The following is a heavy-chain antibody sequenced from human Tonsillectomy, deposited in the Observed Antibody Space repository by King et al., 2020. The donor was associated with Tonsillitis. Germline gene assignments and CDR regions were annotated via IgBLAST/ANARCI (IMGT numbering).Heavy chain of an antibody. CDR1: GSISGSY. Sequence: HVQLQESGPGLVKPSETLSLTCTVSGSISGSYWSWIRQPPGKGLEWIGYIYYSGTTNYNPSLRSRVTISVDTSKNQFSLKLSSVTAADTAVYYCTRLEYFQSASYWNLDLWGRGTLVTVSS. J-gene: IGHJ2*01. D-gene: IGHD2/OR15-2a*01. CDR2: IYYSGTT. V-gene: IGHV4-59*08. CDR3: TRLEYFQSASYWNLDL.